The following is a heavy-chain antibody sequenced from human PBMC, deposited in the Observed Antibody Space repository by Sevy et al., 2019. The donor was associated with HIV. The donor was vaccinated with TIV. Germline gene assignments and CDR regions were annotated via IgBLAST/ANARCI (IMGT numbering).Heavy chain of an antibody. J-gene: IGHJ6*02. Sequence: GGSLRLSCAASGFTFSSYEMNWVRQAPGKGLEWVSYISSSGSTIYYADSVKGRFTISRDNAKNSLYLQMNSLRAEDTAVYYCARLTYYDFWSGYSPGGYYYYGMDVWGQWTTVTVSS. CDR3: ARLTYYDFWSGYSPGGYYYYGMDV. CDR2: ISSSGSTI. CDR1: GFTFSSYE. V-gene: IGHV3-48*03. D-gene: IGHD3-3*01.